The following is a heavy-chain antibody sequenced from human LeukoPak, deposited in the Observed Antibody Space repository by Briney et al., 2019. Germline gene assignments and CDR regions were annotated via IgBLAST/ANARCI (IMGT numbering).Heavy chain of an antibody. V-gene: IGHV7-4-1*02. CDR1: GYTFTSYA. D-gene: IGHD6-13*01. CDR2: INTNTGNP. Sequence: ASVKVSCKASGYTFTSYAMNWVRQAPGQGLEWMGWINTNTGNPTYAQGFTGRFVFSLDTSVSTAYLQISSLKAEDTAVYYCAREQEYSSSWTDTPVRWFDPWGQGTLVTVSS. CDR3: AREQEYSSSWTDTPVRWFDP. J-gene: IGHJ5*02.